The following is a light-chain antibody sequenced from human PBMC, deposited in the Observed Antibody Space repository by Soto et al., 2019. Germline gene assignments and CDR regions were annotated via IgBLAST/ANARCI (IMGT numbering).Light chain of an antibody. V-gene: IGKV3-11*01. Sequence: EIVLTQSPATLSLSPGDRGTLSCRASQNIDNNIAWYQQKLGQAPRLLIYDASSRATGVPSRFSGSRSGTDFTLPISSLEPEDVATYYCQHRNPWPPGATFGGGTKVAIK. CDR1: QNIDNN. J-gene: IGKJ4*01. CDR2: DAS. CDR3: QHRNPWPPGAT.